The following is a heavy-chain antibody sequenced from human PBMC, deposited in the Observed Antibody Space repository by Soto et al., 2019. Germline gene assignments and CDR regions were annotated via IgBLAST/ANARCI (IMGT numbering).Heavy chain of an antibody. CDR1: GFTFSSYW. CDR2: INSDGSGT. Sequence: EVQLVESGGGLVQPGGSLRLSCAASGFTFSSYWMHWVRQAPGKGLVWVSRINSDGSGTTYADSVKGRFTISRDNAKNTLYLQMNSLSAEDTAVYFCAKGYSGYDYANWGQGSLVTVYS. D-gene: IGHD5-12*01. CDR3: AKGYSGYDYAN. V-gene: IGHV3-74*01. J-gene: IGHJ4*02.